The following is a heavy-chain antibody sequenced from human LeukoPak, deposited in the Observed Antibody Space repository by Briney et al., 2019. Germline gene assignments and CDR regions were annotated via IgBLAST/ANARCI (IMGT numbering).Heavy chain of an antibody. CDR1: GGSISSSSYY. D-gene: IGHD6-13*01. CDR3: AREVYSSSWYGLDY. V-gene: IGHV4-39*07. J-gene: IGHJ4*02. Sequence: SETLSLTCTVSGGSISSSSYYWGWIRQPPGKGLEWIGSIYYSGSTYYNPSLKSRVTISVDTSKNQFSLKLSSVTAADTAVYYCAREVYSSSWYGLDYWGQGTLVTVSS. CDR2: IYYSGST.